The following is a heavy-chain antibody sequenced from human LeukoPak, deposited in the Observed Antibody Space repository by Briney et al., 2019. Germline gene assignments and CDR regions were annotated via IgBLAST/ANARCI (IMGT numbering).Heavy chain of an antibody. J-gene: IGHJ3*02. V-gene: IGHV3-11*04. CDR2: ISSSSSTI. D-gene: IGHD1-26*01. CDR3: ARGKVWELLPGPAFDI. CDR1: GFTFSDYY. Sequence: GGSLRLSCAASGFTFSDYYMSWIRQAPGKGLEWVSYISSSSSTIYYADSVKGRFTISRDNAKNSLYLQMNSLRAEDTAVYYCARGKVWELLPGPAFDIWGQGTMVTVSS.